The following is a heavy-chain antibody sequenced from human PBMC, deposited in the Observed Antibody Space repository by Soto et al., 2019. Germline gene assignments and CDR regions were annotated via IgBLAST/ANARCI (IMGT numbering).Heavy chain of an antibody. CDR1: GFTFGDYA. Sequence: EVQLVESGGGLVKPGRSLTLSCTASGFTFGDYALSWVRRAPGKGLEWVGSIRSKAYGGTPEYAASVKGRFSISRDDSKSIAYLQMNSLKTEDAAVYYCTRRPRHPLPPFDFWGQGTLVTVSS. CDR2: IRSKAYGGTP. CDR3: TRRPRHPLPPFDF. J-gene: IGHJ4*02. D-gene: IGHD6-6*01. V-gene: IGHV3-49*04.